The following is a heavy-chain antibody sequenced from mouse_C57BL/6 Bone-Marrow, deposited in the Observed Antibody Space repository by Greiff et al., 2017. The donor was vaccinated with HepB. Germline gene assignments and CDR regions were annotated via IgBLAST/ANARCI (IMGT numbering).Heavy chain of an antibody. CDR2: IDPEDGET. CDR3: ARSLDY. V-gene: IGHV14-2*01. Sequence: EVKLQESGAELVKPGASVKLSCTASGFTIKDYYMHWVKQRPEQGLEWIRRIDPEDGETKYATKFQGKATITADTSSNTAYLQLSSLTSEDTAVYYCARSLDYWGQGTTLTVSS. CDR1: GFTIKDYY. J-gene: IGHJ2*01.